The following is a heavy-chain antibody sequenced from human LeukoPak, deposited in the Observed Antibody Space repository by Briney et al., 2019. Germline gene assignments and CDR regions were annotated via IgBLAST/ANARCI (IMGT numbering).Heavy chain of an antibody. Sequence: PGGSLRLSCAASGFTFSNHWMHWVRQTPGKGLEWISYVKNDGSATDCADSVKGRFTISRDNARNTVSLQMNSLRVEDTAIYYCARGGDTILWGQGTLATVSS. CDR3: ARGGDTIL. CDR1: GFTFSNHW. V-gene: IGHV3-74*01. J-gene: IGHJ4*02. CDR2: VKNDGSAT. D-gene: IGHD5-24*01.